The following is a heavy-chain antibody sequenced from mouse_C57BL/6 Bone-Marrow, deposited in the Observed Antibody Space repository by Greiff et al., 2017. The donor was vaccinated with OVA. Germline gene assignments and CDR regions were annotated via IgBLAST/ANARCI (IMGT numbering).Heavy chain of an antibody. J-gene: IGHJ1*03. CDR1: GFTFSSYG. CDR3: AGRAPYWYFDV. Sequence: EVKLQESGGDLVKPGGSLKLSCAASGFTFSSYGMSWVRQTPDKRLEWVATISSGGSYTYYPDSVKGRFTISRDNAKNTLYLQMSSLKSEDAAMDYCAGRAPYWYFDVWGTGTTVTVSS. V-gene: IGHV5-6*02. CDR2: ISSGGSYT.